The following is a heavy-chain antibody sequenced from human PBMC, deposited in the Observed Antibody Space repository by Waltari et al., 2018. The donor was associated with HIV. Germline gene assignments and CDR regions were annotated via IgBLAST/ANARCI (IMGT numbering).Heavy chain of an antibody. Sequence: QVQLVQSGAEVKKPGASVKVSCKASGYTFSTYDINWVRQATGQGLEWMGWMNPNSGNTGYEQKFQGRVNMTRNSSIRTAYMELSSLRSDDTAVYYCSRGLHCTATSCLLYHGMDVWGQGTAVSVSS. V-gene: IGHV1-8*01. CDR3: SRGLHCTATSCLLYHGMDV. CDR1: GYTFSTYD. J-gene: IGHJ6*02. CDR2: MNPNSGNT. D-gene: IGHD2-2*01.